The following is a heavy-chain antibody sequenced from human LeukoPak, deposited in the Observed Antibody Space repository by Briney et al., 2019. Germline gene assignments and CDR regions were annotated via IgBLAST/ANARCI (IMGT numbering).Heavy chain of an antibody. V-gene: IGHV4-39*07. CDR2: ISYSGST. J-gene: IGHJ4*02. Sequence: ETLSLTCSVSGGSISSTTYYWGWIRQPPGKGLEWIGSISYSGSTYYNPSLKSRVTISLDMSNNQFSLKLSSVTAADTAVYYCARDTADSSGLDYWGQGTLVTVSS. D-gene: IGHD3-22*01. CDR3: ARDTADSSGLDY. CDR1: GGSISSTTYY.